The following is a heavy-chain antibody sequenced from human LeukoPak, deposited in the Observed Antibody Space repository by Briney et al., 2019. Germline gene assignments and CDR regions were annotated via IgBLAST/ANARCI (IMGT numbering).Heavy chain of an antibody. CDR1: GGSFSSYY. J-gene: IGHJ4*02. V-gene: IGHV4-59*01. D-gene: IGHD3-3*01. CDR3: ARAPWGRSDFWSGHPYYFDY. CDR2: IYYSGST. Sequence: SETLSLTCAVYGGSFSSYYWSWIRQHPGKGLEWIGYIYYSGSTNHNPSLKSRVTISVDTSKNQFSLKLSSVTAADTAVYYCARAPWGRSDFWSGHPYYFDYWGQGTLVTVSS.